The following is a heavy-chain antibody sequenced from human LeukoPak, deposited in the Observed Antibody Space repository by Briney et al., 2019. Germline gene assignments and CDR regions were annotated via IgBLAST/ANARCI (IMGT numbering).Heavy chain of an antibody. Sequence: PGRSLRLSCTTSGFTFGDYAMSWVRQAPGKGLEWVGFIRSKAFGGTAEYAASVKGRFTISRDDSKSIAYLQMNSLKTEDTAVYYCTRAVWGSSTTGYWGQGTLVTVSS. CDR3: TRAVWGSSTTGY. D-gene: IGHD3-16*01. CDR2: IRSKAFGGTA. CDR1: GFTFGDYA. J-gene: IGHJ4*02. V-gene: IGHV3-49*04.